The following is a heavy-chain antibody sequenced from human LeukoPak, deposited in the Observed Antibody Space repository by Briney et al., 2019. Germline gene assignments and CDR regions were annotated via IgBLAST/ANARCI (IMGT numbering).Heavy chain of an antibody. V-gene: IGHV1-46*01. CDR3: ASEIIGAAVTSFDY. CDR2: INPSGGST. J-gene: IGHJ4*02. Sequence: ASVKVSCKASGYTFISNYIHWVRQAPGHGLEWMGIINPSGGSTDYAQKFQGRVTMTRDTSTTTIYMELSSLRSEDTAIYYCASEIIGAAVTSFDYWGQGTLVTVSS. CDR1: GYTFISNY. D-gene: IGHD6-13*01.